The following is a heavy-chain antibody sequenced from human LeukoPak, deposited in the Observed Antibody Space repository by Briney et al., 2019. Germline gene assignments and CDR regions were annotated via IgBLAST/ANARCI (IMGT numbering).Heavy chain of an antibody. CDR1: GFTFSSYA. J-gene: IGHJ3*02. CDR3: AKPCHYGDYPVHDAFDI. D-gene: IGHD4-17*01. V-gene: IGHV3-23*01. Sequence: PGGSLRLSCAASGFTFSSYAMSWVRQAPGKGLEWVSAISGSGGSTYYADSVKGRFTISRDNSKNTLYLQMNSLRAEDTAVYYCAKPCHYGDYPVHDAFDIWGQGTMVTVSS. CDR2: ISGSGGST.